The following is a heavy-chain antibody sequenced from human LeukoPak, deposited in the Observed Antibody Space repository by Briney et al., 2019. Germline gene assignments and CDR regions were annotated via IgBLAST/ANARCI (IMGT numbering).Heavy chain of an antibody. Sequence: GGSLRLSCAASRFTFSSYWMTWVRQAPGKGLEWVANIKQDGGEKHYVDSVQGRFTISRDNSKNTLYLQMNSLRADDTAVYYCAKDDGGASGSYYLLDYWGQGTLVTVSS. CDR3: AKDDGGASGSYYLLDY. D-gene: IGHD3-10*01. CDR2: IKQDGGEK. V-gene: IGHV3-7*01. CDR1: RFTFSSYW. J-gene: IGHJ4*02.